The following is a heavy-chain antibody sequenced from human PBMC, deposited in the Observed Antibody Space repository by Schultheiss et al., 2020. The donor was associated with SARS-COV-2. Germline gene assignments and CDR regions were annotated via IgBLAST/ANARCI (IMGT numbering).Heavy chain of an antibody. CDR2: IYPGDSDT. Sequence: GESLKISCKGSGYSFTNYWIGWVRQMPGKGLEWMGTIYPGDSDTRYSPSFQGQVTISADKSISTAYLQWSSLKASDTATYYCARRTRYEPNWFDPWGQGTLVTVSS. J-gene: IGHJ5*02. CDR1: GYSFTNYW. V-gene: IGHV5-51*01. CDR3: ARRTRYEPNWFDP. D-gene: IGHD2-2*01.